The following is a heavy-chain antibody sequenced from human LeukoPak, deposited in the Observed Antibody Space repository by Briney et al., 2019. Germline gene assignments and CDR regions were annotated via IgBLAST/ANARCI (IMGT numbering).Heavy chain of an antibody. Sequence: PGGSLRLSCAASGFTFSSYEMNWVRQAPGKGLEWVSSISSSSSYIYYADSVKGRFTISRDNAKNSLYLQMNSLRAEDTAVYYCARDSYGPPYYYYYMDVWGKGTTVTVSS. V-gene: IGHV3-21*01. D-gene: IGHD5-18*01. J-gene: IGHJ6*03. CDR2: ISSSSSYI. CDR3: ARDSYGPPYYYYYMDV. CDR1: GFTFSSYE.